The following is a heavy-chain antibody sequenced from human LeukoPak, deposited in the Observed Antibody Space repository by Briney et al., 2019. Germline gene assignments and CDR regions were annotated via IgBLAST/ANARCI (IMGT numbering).Heavy chain of an antibody. Sequence: PRRSLRLSCAASGFTFSSYGMHWVRQAPGKGLEWVAVIWYDGANKYYADSVKGRFTISRDNSKNTLYLQMNRLRAEDTAVYYCARDGSSGWYWVDYWGQGTLVTVSA. CDR1: GFTFSSYG. CDR2: IWYDGANK. D-gene: IGHD6-19*01. CDR3: ARDGSSGWYWVDY. J-gene: IGHJ4*02. V-gene: IGHV3-33*01.